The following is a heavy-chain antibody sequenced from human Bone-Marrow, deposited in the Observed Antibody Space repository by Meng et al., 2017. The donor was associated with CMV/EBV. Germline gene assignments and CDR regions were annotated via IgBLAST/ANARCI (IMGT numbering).Heavy chain of an antibody. CDR3: VRGRGDTVGPRHYYYELAA. J-gene: IGHJ6*01. Sequence: SVKVSCKASGGTFSRYAISWVRQAPGQGLEWMGGIIPMFGTRNYAQKFQGRLSITTGESTSAAYMELRSLRSEDTAVYYCVRGRGDTVGPRHYYYELAAWGQGPTVTGYS. D-gene: IGHD4-23*01. V-gene: IGHV1-69*05. CDR2: IIPMFGTR. CDR1: GGTFSRYA.